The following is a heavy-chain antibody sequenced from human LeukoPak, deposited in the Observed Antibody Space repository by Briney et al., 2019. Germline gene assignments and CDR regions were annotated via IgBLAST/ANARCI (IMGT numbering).Heavy chain of an antibody. V-gene: IGHV4-59*08. CDR3: ARLTYCSGGSCHYYFDY. CDR1: GGSISGYY. CDR2: IYYSGST. J-gene: IGHJ4*02. D-gene: IGHD2-15*01. Sequence: SETLSLTCTVSGGSISGYYWSWIRQPPWKGLEWIGYIYYSGSTNYNPSLKGRVSISVDTSKNQFSLKLSSVTAADTAVYYCARLTYCSGGSCHYYFDYWGQGTLATVSS.